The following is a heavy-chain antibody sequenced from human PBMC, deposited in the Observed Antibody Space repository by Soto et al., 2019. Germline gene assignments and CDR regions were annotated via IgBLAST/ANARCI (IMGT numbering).Heavy chain of an antibody. Sequence: ASVKVSCKTSGYIFTAYSMHWVRQAPGQGLEWMGVVNPSGGSAHYAQSFEGRVTLTRDTSASTFYMELSSLRSEDTAVYYCAREENCRGGTCYSEYFHHWGQGTLVTVSS. CDR1: GYIFTAYS. CDR3: AREENCRGGTCYSEYFHH. V-gene: IGHV1-46*01. D-gene: IGHD2-15*01. J-gene: IGHJ1*01. CDR2: VNPSGGSA.